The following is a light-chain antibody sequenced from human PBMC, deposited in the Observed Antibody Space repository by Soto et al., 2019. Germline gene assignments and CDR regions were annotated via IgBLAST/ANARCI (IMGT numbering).Light chain of an antibody. CDR1: QSFSSY. Sequence: EIVLTQSPATLSLSPGERATLSCRASQSFSSYLAWYQQKPGQAPRLLIYDASKRATGIPARFSGRGSGTDFTLTISSLEPEDFAVDYCQQRSNWPPLITFGQGTRLEIK. CDR3: QQRSNWPPLIT. CDR2: DAS. J-gene: IGKJ5*01. V-gene: IGKV3-11*01.